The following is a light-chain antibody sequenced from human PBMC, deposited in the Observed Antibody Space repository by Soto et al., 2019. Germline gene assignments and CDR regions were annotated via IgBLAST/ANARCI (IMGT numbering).Light chain of an antibody. CDR1: RSDVGGYTL. V-gene: IGLV2-23*01. CDR2: EDN. Sequence: QSVLAQPASVSGSPGQSITISCTGTRSDVGGYTLVSWFQQYPGKAPKLMIYEDNKRPSGVSDRFSGSKSGNTASLTISGLQAEDEADYYCCSYAGSSSVLFGGETKLTVL. CDR3: CSYAGSSSVL. J-gene: IGLJ2*01.